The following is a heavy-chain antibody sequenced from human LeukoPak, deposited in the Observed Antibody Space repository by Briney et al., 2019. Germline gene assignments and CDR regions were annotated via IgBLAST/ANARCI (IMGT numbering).Heavy chain of an antibody. CDR2: ISGSGGTT. V-gene: IGHV3-23*01. D-gene: IGHD3-10*01. Sequence: PGGSLRLSGAASGFTFSNYAMSWVLHAPGKGLKWVSGISGSGGTTYYADSVKGRFTISRDNSKNTLYLQMNSLRAEDTAIYYCAKDLRTYYSSGTCFEYWGQGTLVTVSS. CDR1: GFTFSNYA. CDR3: AKDLRTYYSSGTCFEY. J-gene: IGHJ4*02.